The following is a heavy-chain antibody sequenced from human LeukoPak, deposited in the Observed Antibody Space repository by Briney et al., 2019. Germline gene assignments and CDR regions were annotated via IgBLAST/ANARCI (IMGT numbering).Heavy chain of an antibody. V-gene: IGHV3-53*01. J-gene: IGHJ4*02. D-gene: IGHD1-26*01. Sequence: GGSLRLSCAASGFTISSNYMSWVRQAPGKGLEWVSVIYSGGSTYYADSVKGRFTISRDNSKNTLYLQMNSLRAEDTAVYYCARALYLGATPAYWGQGTLVTVSS. CDR1: GFTISSNY. CDR2: IYSGGST. CDR3: ARALYLGATPAY.